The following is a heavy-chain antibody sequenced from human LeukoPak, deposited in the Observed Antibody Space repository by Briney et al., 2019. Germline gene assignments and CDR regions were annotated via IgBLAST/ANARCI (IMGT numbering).Heavy chain of an antibody. D-gene: IGHD2-2*02. CDR2: ISGSGGST. CDR3: AKVVAGRYCSSTSCYTMAFDV. Sequence: TGGSLRLSCAASGFTFSSYAMSWVRQAPGKGLEWVSAISGSGGSTYYADSVKGRFTISRDNSKNTLYLQMNSLRAEDTAVYYCAKVVAGRYCSSTSCYTMAFDVWGQGTMVTVSS. J-gene: IGHJ3*01. V-gene: IGHV3-23*01. CDR1: GFTFSSYA.